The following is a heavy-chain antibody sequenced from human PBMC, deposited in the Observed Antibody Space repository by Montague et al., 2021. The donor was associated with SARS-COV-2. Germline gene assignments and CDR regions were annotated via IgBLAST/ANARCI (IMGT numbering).Heavy chain of an antibody. Sequence: SETLSLTCTVSGDSMNNYYWSWIRQPPGKGLEWIGYINYSGSTHYNPSLQSRVTLSKDTSENQFSLRLTSVTAADTAIYFCARAPIYRSSWYAYFDYWGQGTLVTVSS. D-gene: IGHD6-13*01. V-gene: IGHV4-59*01. CDR1: GDSMNNYY. CDR3: ARAPIYRSSWYAYFDY. CDR2: INYSGST. J-gene: IGHJ4*02.